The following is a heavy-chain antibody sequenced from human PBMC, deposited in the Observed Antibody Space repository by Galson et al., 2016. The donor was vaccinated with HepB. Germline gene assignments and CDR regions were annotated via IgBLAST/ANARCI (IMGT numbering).Heavy chain of an antibody. CDR3: ASHKGGSFDP. CDR2: IYQSGTT. Sequence: TLSLTCAVSGGSINSGGYSWTWIRQAPGEALEWIGYIYQSGTTYYNPSLKSRVTISLDRSKNQFSLRLSSGTAADTAVYYCASHKGGSFDPWGQGTLVTVSS. D-gene: IGHD1-26*01. V-gene: IGHV4-30-2*01. J-gene: IGHJ5*02. CDR1: GGSINSGGYS.